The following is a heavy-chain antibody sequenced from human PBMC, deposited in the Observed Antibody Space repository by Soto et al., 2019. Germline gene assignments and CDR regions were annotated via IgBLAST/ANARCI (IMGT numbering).Heavy chain of an antibody. CDR2: IKSKTDGGTT. V-gene: IGHV3-15*01. CDR3: TTGRYSDNGNSYFSLLV. Sequence: KPGGSLRLSCTGSGFTFTNAWMSWVRQAPGKGLEWVGRIKSKTDGGTTDYAAPVKGRFTISRDDSKNTLYLQMNSLETEDTAVYYCTTGRYSDNGNSYFSLLVWGHGTLVTVSS. J-gene: IGHJ4*01. CDR1: GFTFTNAW. D-gene: IGHD3-22*01.